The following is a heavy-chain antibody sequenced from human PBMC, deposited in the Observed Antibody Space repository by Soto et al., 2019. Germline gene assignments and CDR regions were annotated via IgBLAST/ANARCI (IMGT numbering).Heavy chain of an antibody. V-gene: IGHV4-34*01. CDR2: INHSGNS. D-gene: IGHD3-16*01. CDR3: ARRKTFSPYYFDY. Sequence: QVQIQQWGAGLLKPSETLSLTCVVYGGSFSGYYWSWIPQSPGRGLEWIGEINHSGNSNYNPSLKSRITMSVDTPKNQFSLELSSVTAADTALYYCARRKTFSPYYFDYWGQGTLVTVSS. J-gene: IGHJ4*02. CDR1: GGSFSGYY.